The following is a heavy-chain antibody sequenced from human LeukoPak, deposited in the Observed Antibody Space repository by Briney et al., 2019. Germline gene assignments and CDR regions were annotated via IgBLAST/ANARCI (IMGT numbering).Heavy chain of an antibody. J-gene: IGHJ3*02. D-gene: IGHD3-22*01. Sequence: PSETLSLTCAVYGGSFSGYYWSWIRQPPGKGLEWIGEINHSGSTNYNPSLKSRVTISVDTSKNQFSLKLSSVTAADTAVYYCARGTPGRTTMIVVVIEAAFDIWGQGTMVTVSS. CDR1: GGSFSGYY. V-gene: IGHV4-34*01. CDR3: ARGTPGRTTMIVVVIEAAFDI. CDR2: INHSGST.